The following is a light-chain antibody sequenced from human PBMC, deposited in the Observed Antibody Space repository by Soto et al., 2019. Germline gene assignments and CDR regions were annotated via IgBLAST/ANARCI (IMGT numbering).Light chain of an antibody. CDR1: SSDVGRYNH. CDR3: SSYTSSNTFV. V-gene: IGLV2-18*02. Sequence: QSVLTQPPSVSGSPGQSVTISCTGTSSDVGRYNHISWYQQPPGTATKLMIYEVNNRPSGVPDRFSGSKSGNTASLTISGLQAEDEADYYCSSYTSSNTFVFGTGTKVTVL. CDR2: EVN. J-gene: IGLJ1*01.